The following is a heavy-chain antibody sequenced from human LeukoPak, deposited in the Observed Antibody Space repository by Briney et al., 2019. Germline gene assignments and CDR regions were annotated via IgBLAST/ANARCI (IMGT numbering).Heavy chain of an antibody. CDR2: VNRDGTEK. V-gene: IGHV3-7*04. D-gene: IGHD2-21*01. CDR1: GFNSSVSR. J-gene: IGHJ4*02. CDR3: VRGDWYFES. Sequence: SLRLSCVTSGFNSSVSRMTWVRQAPGKGLQWVANVNRDGTEKHTLDSSEGRFTIPRDHAKKSPYLHMTRLRPQARPVYSGVRGDWYFESWGQGAQVTGSS.